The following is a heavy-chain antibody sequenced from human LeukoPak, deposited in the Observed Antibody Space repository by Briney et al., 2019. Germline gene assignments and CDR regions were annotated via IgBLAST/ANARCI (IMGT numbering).Heavy chain of an antibody. D-gene: IGHD2-2*01. V-gene: IGHV4-39*01. CDR2: IYYSGST. CDR1: GGSISSSSYY. Sequence: SETLSLTCTVSGGSISSSSYYWGWIRQPPGKGLEWIGSIYYSGSTYYNPSLKGRVTISVDTSKNQFSLKLSSVTAADTAVYYCARHRVVVVPAVDDAFDIWGQGTMVTVSS. CDR3: ARHRVVVVPAVDDAFDI. J-gene: IGHJ3*02.